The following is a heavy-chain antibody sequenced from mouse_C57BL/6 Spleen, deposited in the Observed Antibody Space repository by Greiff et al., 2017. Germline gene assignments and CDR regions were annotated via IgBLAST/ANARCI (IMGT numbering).Heavy chain of an antibody. CDR1: GYSITSGYY. CDR2: ISYDGSN. D-gene: IGHD1-1*01. CDR3: ARDKFYYGSSYAMDY. J-gene: IGHJ4*01. V-gene: IGHV3-6*01. Sequence: DVKLVESGPGLVKPSQSLSLTCSVTGYSITSGYYWNWIRQFPGNKLEWMGYISYDGSNNYNPSLKNRISITRDTSTNQFFLKLNSVTTEDTATYYCARDKFYYGSSYAMDYWGQGTSVTVSS.